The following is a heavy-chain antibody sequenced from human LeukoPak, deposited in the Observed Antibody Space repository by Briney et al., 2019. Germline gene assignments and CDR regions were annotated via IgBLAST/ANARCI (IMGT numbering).Heavy chain of an antibody. J-gene: IGHJ4*02. Sequence: ASVKVSCKASGYTFTSYYMHWVRQAPGQGLEWMGIINPSGGSTSYAQKFQGRVTMTRDMSTSTVYMELSSLRSEDTAVYYCAREAAAGTIDYWGQGTLVTVSS. CDR1: GYTFTSYY. CDR3: AREAAAGTIDY. D-gene: IGHD6-13*01. CDR2: INPSGGST. V-gene: IGHV1-46*01.